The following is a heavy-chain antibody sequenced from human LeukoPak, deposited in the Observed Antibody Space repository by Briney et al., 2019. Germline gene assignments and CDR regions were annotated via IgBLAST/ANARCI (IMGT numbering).Heavy chain of an antibody. V-gene: IGHV4-31*03. Sequence: PSETLSLTCTVSGGSISSSSYYWSWIRQHPGKGLERIGYIYYSGSTYYNPSLKSRVTISVDTSKNQFSLKLSSVTAADTAVYYCARAFNGMDVWGQGTTVTVSS. D-gene: IGHD2/OR15-2a*01. J-gene: IGHJ6*02. CDR2: IYYSGST. CDR1: GGSISSSSYY. CDR3: ARAFNGMDV.